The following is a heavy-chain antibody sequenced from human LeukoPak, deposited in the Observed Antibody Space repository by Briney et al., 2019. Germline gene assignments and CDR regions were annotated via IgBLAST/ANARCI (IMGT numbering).Heavy chain of an antibody. CDR2: IFHSGIT. CDR3: ARAHSSSWFASDYYYYYYMDV. V-gene: IGHV4-4*02. D-gene: IGHD6-13*01. Sequence: SETLSLTCAVSGGSISSTNWWSWVRQPPGKGLEWIGEIFHSGITNYSPSLKSRVTISVDTSKNQFSLKLSSVTAADTAVYYCARAHSSSWFASDYYYYYYMDVWGKGTTVTVSS. J-gene: IGHJ6*03. CDR1: GGSISSTNW.